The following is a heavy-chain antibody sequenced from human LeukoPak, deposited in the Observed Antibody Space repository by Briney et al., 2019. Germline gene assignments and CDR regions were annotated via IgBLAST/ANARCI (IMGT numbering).Heavy chain of an antibody. CDR3: AGKLYFEY. V-gene: IGHV4-4*07. J-gene: IGHJ4*02. Sequence: PSETLSLTCTVSGGSISSYYWSWIRPPAGKGLEWIGRIYTSGNTDYNPSLKSRVTMSLDTSKNQFSLRLSSVTAADTAVYYCAGKLYFEYWGQGTLVTVSS. CDR1: GGSISSYY. CDR2: IYTSGNT.